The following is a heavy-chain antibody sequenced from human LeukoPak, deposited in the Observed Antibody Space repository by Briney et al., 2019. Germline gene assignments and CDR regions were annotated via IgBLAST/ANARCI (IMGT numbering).Heavy chain of an antibody. D-gene: IGHD6-19*01. CDR2: IYYSGST. V-gene: IGHV4-31*03. CDR3: ARDYGSGWAYFDS. J-gene: IGHJ4*02. Sequence: SQTLSLTCTVSGGSISSGTYYWSWIRQHPGKGLEWIGYIYYSGSTYYNPALKSRVTISVDTSKNQFSPNLNSVTAADTAVYYCARDYGSGWAYFDSWGQGTLVTVSS. CDR1: GGSISSGTYY.